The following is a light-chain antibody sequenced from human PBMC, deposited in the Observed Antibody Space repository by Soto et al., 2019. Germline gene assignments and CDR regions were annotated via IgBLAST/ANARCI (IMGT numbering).Light chain of an antibody. J-gene: IGKJ1*01. CDR2: AAS. CDR3: QQYNSYS. V-gene: IGKV1-39*01. Sequence: DVQRTQSPSSLSGSVGDRVTITCRASQSISSYLNWYQQKPGKAPKLLIHAASSLESGVPSRFSGSGSGTDFTLTISSLQPGDFATYYCQQYNSYSFGQGTKVDIK. CDR1: QSISSY.